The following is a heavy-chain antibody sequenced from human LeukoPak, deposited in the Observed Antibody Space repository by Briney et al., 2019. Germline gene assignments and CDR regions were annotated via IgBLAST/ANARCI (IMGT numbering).Heavy chain of an antibody. J-gene: IGHJ5*02. Sequence: GGSLRLSCAASGFTFSSYWMSWVRQAPGKGLEWVANIKQDGSENYYVDSVKGRFTISRDNAKNSLYLQMNSQRAEDTAVYYCARDQGRTTVTNWFDPWGQGTLVTVSS. CDR1: GFTFSSYW. CDR3: ARDQGRTTVTNWFDP. CDR2: IKQDGSEN. V-gene: IGHV3-7*05. D-gene: IGHD4-17*01.